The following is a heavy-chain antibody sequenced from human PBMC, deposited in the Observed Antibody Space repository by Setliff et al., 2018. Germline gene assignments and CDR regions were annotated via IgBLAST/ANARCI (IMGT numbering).Heavy chain of an antibody. D-gene: IGHD1-26*01. J-gene: IGHJ4*02. Sequence: SVKVSCKASGGTFSSYTISWVRQAPGQGLEWMGRIIPILGIANYAQKFQGRATMTRDTSTSTVYMELSSLRSEDTAVYYCARSGNYSPNDYWGQGTLVTVSS. V-gene: IGHV1-69*02. CDR2: IIPILGIA. CDR3: ARSGNYSPNDY. CDR1: GGTFSSYT.